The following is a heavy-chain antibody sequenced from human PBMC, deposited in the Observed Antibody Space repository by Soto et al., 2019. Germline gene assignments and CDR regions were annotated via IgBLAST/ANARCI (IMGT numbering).Heavy chain of an antibody. J-gene: IGHJ4*01. Sequence: QAXXXGXEWVEGIDNDGSNKYYADSVKGRFTISRDNSKNTLYLQMNSLRAEDTAVYYCAKTRFLEWSXFDYWGXGTLVTVSS. V-gene: IGHV3-30*18. CDR2: IDNDGSNK. D-gene: IGHD3-3*01. CDR3: AKTRFLEWSXFDY.